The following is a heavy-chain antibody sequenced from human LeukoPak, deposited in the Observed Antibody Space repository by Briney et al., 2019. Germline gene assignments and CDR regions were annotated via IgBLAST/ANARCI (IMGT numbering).Heavy chain of an antibody. V-gene: IGHV1-2*02. CDR3: ARDIVVVPAAPLGMDV. CDR2: INPNSGGT. CDR1: GYTFTGYY. Sequence: GASVKVSCKASGYTFTGYYMHWVRQAPGQGLEWMGWINPNSGGTNYAQKFQGRVTMTRDTSISTAYMELSRLRSDDTAVYYCARDIVVVPAAPLGMDVWGQGTTVTVSS. D-gene: IGHD2-2*01. J-gene: IGHJ6*02.